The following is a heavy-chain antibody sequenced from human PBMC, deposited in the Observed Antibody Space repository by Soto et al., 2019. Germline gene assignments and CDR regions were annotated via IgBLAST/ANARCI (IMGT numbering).Heavy chain of an antibody. V-gene: IGHV3-21*06. CDR3: ARGDRGAFDL. CDR2: IGVGHSHI. D-gene: IGHD2-21*02. Sequence: PGGSLRHSCAASGFTFITYNMNLVRQSPGKGLEWVSAIGVGHSHIHYADSVKGRFTISRDDAKNSLYLQMNSLRAEDTGVYYCARGDRGAFDLRGQGTMVTVSS. J-gene: IGHJ3*01. CDR1: GFTFITYN.